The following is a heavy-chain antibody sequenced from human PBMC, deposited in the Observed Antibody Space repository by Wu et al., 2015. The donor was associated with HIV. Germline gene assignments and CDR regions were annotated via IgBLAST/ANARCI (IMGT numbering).Heavy chain of an antibody. Sequence: QVQLVQSGAEVKKPGASVKVSCKASGYTFTGYYMHWVRQAPGQGLEWMGWMNPNSGNTGYAQKFQGRVTITRNTSITTVYMELSSLRSEDTAVYYCARGYDYYDSSGYDAFDIWGQGTMVTVSS. CDR1: GYTFTGYY. D-gene: IGHD3-22*01. J-gene: IGHJ3*02. CDR2: MNPNSGNT. CDR3: ARGYDYYDSSGYDAFDI. V-gene: IGHV1-8*03.